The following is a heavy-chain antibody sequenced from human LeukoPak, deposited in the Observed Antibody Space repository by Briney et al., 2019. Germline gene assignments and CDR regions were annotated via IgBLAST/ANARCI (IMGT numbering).Heavy chain of an antibody. D-gene: IGHD2-2*01. CDR1: GFSFSNAW. CDR2: IRYDGSNK. Sequence: GGSLRLSCAASGFSFSNAWMSWVRQVPGTGLEWVAFIRYDGSNKYYADSVKGRFTVSRDNSKNTLYLQMNSLRAEDTAVYYCAKDGVVVVPAASPYYYYMDVWGKGTTVTVSS. CDR3: AKDGVVVVPAASPYYYYMDV. J-gene: IGHJ6*03. V-gene: IGHV3-30*02.